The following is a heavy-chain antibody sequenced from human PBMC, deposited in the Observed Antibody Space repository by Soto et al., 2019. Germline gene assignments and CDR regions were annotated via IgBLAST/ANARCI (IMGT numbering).Heavy chain of an antibody. CDR3: AKDYEWELDPLDY. CDR1: GFTFSSYG. Sequence: QVQLVESGGGVVQPGRSLRLSCAASGFTFSSYGMHWVRQAPGKGLEWVAVISYDGSNKYYADSVKGRFTISRDNSKNTRYLQMNSLRAEDTAVYYCAKDYEWELDPLDYWGQGTLVTVSS. V-gene: IGHV3-30*18. D-gene: IGHD1-26*01. CDR2: ISYDGSNK. J-gene: IGHJ4*02.